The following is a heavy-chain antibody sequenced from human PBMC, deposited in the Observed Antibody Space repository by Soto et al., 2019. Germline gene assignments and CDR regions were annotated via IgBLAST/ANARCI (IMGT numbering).Heavy chain of an antibody. CDR1: GGSVSSGTYY. CDR2: MYYSGST. Sequence: QVQLQESGPGLVKPSETLSLTCTVSGGSVSSGTYYWSWIRQPPGKGLEYIGYMYYSGSTNYNPSLKSRVNHSLDPAQNQFPPKLSSVAAADTAVYYCAGANTGAFAIWGQGTVVTGSS. V-gene: IGHV4-61*01. CDR3: AGANTGAFAI. J-gene: IGHJ3*02.